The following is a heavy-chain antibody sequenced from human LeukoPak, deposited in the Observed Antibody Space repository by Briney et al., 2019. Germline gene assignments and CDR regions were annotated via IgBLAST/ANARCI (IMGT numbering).Heavy chain of an antibody. Sequence: SETLSLTCTVSGASLSSYYWSWIRQPPGKRLEWIRYIYYSGSTDYNPSLKSRVTISVDTSKNQFSLKLSSVTAADTAVYYCARDTRSGYSDYWGQGTLVTVSS. D-gene: IGHD3-3*01. CDR2: IYYSGST. V-gene: IGHV4-59*01. J-gene: IGHJ4*02. CDR1: GASLSSYY. CDR3: ARDTRSGYSDY.